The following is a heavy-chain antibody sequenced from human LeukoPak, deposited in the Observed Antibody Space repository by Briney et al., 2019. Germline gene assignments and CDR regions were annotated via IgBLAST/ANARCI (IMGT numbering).Heavy chain of an antibody. D-gene: IGHD4-23*01. V-gene: IGHV1-18*01. CDR2: ISAYNGNT. CDR3: ARDCLSYNTVVTPMDV. J-gene: IGHJ6*04. Sequence: GASVKVSCKASGYTFTSYGISWVRQAPGQGLEWMGWISAYNGNTNYAQKLQGRVTMTTDTSTSTAYMELRSLRSDDTAVYYCARDCLSYNTVVTPMDVWGKGTTVTVSS. CDR1: GYTFTSYG.